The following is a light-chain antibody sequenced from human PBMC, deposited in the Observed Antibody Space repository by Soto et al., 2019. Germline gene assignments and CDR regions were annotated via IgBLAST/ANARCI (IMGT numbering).Light chain of an antibody. J-gene: IGKJ5*01. Sequence: EIVLTQSPGTLSFSPGERATLSCRASQSVTSSYLAWYQHKRGQAPRLLIYGASSRATGISDRFSGSGSGTDFTLTISRLEPEDFAVYYCQQYGNSPITFGQGTRLEIK. V-gene: IGKV3-20*01. CDR2: GAS. CDR3: QQYGNSPIT. CDR1: QSVTSSY.